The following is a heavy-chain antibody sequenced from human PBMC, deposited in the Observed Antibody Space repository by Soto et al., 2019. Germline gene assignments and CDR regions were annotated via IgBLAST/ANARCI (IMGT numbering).Heavy chain of an antibody. Sequence: QVLLVQSGAEVREPGASVKVSYKASGYTFTTYDINWVRQATGQGLEWMGWMKPYSGDTGYGQKFQGRVAMTRDTSTSTAYMELSGLKSEDTAVYYCVALARWGQGTLVTVSS. CDR1: GYTFTTYD. J-gene: IGHJ4*02. CDR2: MKPYSGDT. CDR3: VALAR. V-gene: IGHV1-8*01. D-gene: IGHD6-6*01.